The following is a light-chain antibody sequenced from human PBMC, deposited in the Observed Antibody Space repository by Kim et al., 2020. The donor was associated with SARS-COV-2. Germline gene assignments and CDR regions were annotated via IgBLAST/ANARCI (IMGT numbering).Light chain of an antibody. Sequence: SLSASVGDRITITCRASQSISHYLNWYQQKPGIAPKLLIYAASSLQSGVPSRFSGSGSGTDFTLTISSLQPEDFATYYCQQTYSIPPYTFGQGTKVDIK. CDR3: QQTYSIPPYT. CDR2: AAS. J-gene: IGKJ2*01. V-gene: IGKV1-39*01. CDR1: QSISHY.